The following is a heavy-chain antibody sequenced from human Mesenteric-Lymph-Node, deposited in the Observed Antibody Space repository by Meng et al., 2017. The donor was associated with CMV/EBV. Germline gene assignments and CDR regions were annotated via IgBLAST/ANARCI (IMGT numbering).Heavy chain of an antibody. D-gene: IGHD3-3*01. Sequence: TLSSYAISWVRQAPGQGLEWMGGIIPIFGTANYAQKFQGRVTITTDESTSTAYMELSSLRSEDTAVYYCARARGDFWSGYGAEYFQHWGQGTLVTVSS. CDR1: TLSSYA. V-gene: IGHV1-69*05. J-gene: IGHJ1*01. CDR2: IIPIFGTA. CDR3: ARARGDFWSGYGAEYFQH.